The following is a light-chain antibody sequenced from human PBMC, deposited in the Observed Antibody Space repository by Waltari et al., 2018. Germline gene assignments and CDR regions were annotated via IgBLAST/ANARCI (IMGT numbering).Light chain of an antibody. CDR3: TSYTSSSTFHVV. CDR1: TSVIGCYYY. Sequence: QSALTQPASVSGSPGQSLTLPCTRTTSVIGCYYYLSRYQHPPGKAPKLIIYDASSRPSGVSNRFSGSKSGNTASLTISGLQAEDEADYYCTSYTSSSTFHVVFGGGTKLTVL. CDR2: DAS. V-gene: IGLV2-14*03. J-gene: IGLJ2*01.